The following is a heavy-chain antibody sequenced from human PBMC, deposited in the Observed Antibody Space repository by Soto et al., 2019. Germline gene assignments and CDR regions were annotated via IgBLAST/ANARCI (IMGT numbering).Heavy chain of an antibody. CDR2: INGDGGST. CDR3: AKVVQMATVRGYFDY. V-gene: IGHV3-23*01. D-gene: IGHD4-4*01. Sequence: EVHLLESGGGLVQRGGSLRLSCAASGSIFGGYGMSWVRQAPGKGLEWVAAINGDGGSTYYADSVKGRFTISRDNSKNTLDLQMNSLRDEDTAVYYCAKVVQMATVRGYFDYWGHGTLVTVSS. J-gene: IGHJ4*01. CDR1: GSIFGGYG.